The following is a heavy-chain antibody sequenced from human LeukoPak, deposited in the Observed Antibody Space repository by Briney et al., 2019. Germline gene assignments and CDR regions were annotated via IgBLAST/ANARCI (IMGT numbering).Heavy chain of an antibody. Sequence: PSETLSLTCTVSGGSISSYYWSWIRQPPGKGLEWIGYIYYSGSTNYNPSLKSRVTISVDTSKNQFSLKLSSVTAADTAVYYCARRFYFDSSGSRYYVMDLWGQGTTVTVSS. V-gene: IGHV4-59*01. D-gene: IGHD3-22*01. CDR2: IYYSGST. CDR1: GGSISSYY. J-gene: IGHJ6*02. CDR3: ARRFYFDSSGSRYYVMDL.